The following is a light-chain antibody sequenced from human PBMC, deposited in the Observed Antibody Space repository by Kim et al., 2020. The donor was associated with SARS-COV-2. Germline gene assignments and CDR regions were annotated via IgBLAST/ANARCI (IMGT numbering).Light chain of an antibody. V-gene: IGKV1-39*01. CDR2: ASS. CDR3: QQSYSTPS. J-gene: IGKJ1*01. Sequence: LAASVGDRVTITCRASQNIDIYLSWYQQKPGKAPKLLIYASSSLQSWVPSRFSGRETGTEYTLTISNLQPEDSATYYCQQSYSTPSFGQGTKVEI. CDR1: QNIDIY.